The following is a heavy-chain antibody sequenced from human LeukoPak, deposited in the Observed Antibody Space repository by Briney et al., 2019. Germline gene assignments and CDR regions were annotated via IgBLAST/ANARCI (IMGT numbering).Heavy chain of an antibody. Sequence: GGSLRLSCAASGFTFSSDGMHRVRQAPGKGLEWVAVIWYDGSNKYYADSVKGRFTISRDNSKNTLYLQMNSLRAEDTAVYYCAREAALVGWGLSYWGQGTLVTVSS. CDR3: AREAALVGWGLSY. J-gene: IGHJ4*02. CDR1: GFTFSSDG. CDR2: IWYDGSNK. D-gene: IGHD2-15*01. V-gene: IGHV3-33*01.